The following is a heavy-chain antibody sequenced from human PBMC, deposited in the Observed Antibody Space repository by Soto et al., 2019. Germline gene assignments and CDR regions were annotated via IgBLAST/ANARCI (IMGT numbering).Heavy chain of an antibody. J-gene: IGHJ4*02. Sequence: SETLSLTCTVSGGSISSYYWSWIRQPPGKGLEWIGYIYYSGSTNYNPSLKSRVTISVDTSKNQFSLKLSSVTAADTAVYYCARLFPYDILTGPPDYWGQGTLVTVSS. D-gene: IGHD3-9*01. CDR3: ARLFPYDILTGPPDY. V-gene: IGHV4-59*08. CDR1: GGSISSYY. CDR2: IYYSGST.